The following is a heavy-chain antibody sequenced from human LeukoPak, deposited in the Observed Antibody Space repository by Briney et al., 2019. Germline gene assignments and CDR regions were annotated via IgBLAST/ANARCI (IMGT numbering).Heavy chain of an antibody. D-gene: IGHD2-15*01. V-gene: IGHV4-61*02. CDR2: IYASGST. Sequence: SETLSLTCTVSGGSISSGSYYWSWIRQPAGKGLGWIGRIYASGSTNYNPSLKSRVTISVDTSKNQFSLKLSSVTAADTAVYYCARSDIVVVVAAYFDYWGQGTLVTVSS. J-gene: IGHJ4*02. CDR1: GGSISSGSYY. CDR3: ARSDIVVVVAAYFDY.